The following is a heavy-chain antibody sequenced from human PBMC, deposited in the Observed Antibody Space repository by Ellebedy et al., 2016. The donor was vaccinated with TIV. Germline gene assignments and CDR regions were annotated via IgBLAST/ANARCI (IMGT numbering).Heavy chain of an antibody. CDR1: GGTFNNAR. J-gene: IGHJ4*02. D-gene: IGHD5-12*01. V-gene: IGHV3-15*01. CDR2: IKSYIDAGTT. Sequence: XGGTFNNARTSWVRQAPGKGLEWVGRIKSYIDAGTTDYAAPMQGRFIISRDDSKNMVYLQMNSLKIEDTAVYYCRVDRGSATIDYWGQGTLVTVSS. CDR3: RVDRGSATIDY.